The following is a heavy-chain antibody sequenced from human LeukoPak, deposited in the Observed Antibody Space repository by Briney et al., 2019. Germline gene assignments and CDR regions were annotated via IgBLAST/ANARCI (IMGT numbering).Heavy chain of an antibody. V-gene: IGHV1-18*01. Sequence: GASVKVSCKASGYIFTSYGISWVRQAPGQGLERMRWISAYNGNTNYAQKLQGRVTMTTDTSTSTAYMELRSLRSDDTAVYYCARVSGGSYRHDAFDIWGQGTMVTVSS. CDR3: ARVSGGSYRHDAFDI. J-gene: IGHJ3*02. D-gene: IGHD1-26*01. CDR1: GYIFTSYG. CDR2: ISAYNGNT.